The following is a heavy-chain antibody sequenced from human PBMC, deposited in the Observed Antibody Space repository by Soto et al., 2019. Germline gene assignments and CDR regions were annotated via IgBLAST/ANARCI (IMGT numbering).Heavy chain of an antibody. CDR2: IYWDDDK. V-gene: IGHV2-5*02. CDR3: AHVLVVVANYGMDV. J-gene: IGHJ6*02. D-gene: IGHD2-15*01. CDR1: GFSLSTSGVG. Sequence: QITLKESGPTLVKPTQTLTLTCTFSGFSLSTSGVGVGWIRQPPGKALEWLALIYWDDDKRYSPSLTSRLTITKHTSKTQVVLTMTNMDPVDTATYYCAHVLVVVANYGMDVWGQGTTVTVSS.